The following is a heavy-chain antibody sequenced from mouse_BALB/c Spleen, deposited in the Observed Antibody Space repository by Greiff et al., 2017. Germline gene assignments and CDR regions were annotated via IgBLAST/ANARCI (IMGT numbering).Heavy chain of an antibody. Sequence: VQLQQSGAELVKPGASVKLSCTASGFNIKDTYMHWVKQRPEQGLEWIGRIDPANGNTKYDPKFQGKATITADTSSNTAYLQLSSLTSEDTAVYYCARDYYGRRTLDYWGQGTTLTVSS. V-gene: IGHV14-3*02. CDR2: IDPANGNT. D-gene: IGHD1-1*01. J-gene: IGHJ2*01. CDR1: GFNIKDTY. CDR3: ARDYYGRRTLDY.